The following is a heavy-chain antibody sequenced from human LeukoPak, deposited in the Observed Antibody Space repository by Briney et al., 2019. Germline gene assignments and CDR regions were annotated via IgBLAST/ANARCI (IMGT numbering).Heavy chain of an antibody. CDR2: ISSSSSYI. CDR1: GFTVSSNY. V-gene: IGHV3-21*01. D-gene: IGHD6-13*01. Sequence: GGSLRLSCAASGFTVSSNYMSWVRQAPGKGLEWVSSISSSSSYIYYADSVKGRFTISRDNAKNSLYLQMNSLRAEDTAVYYCARDSRPWYSGSWFDYWGQGTLVTVSS. CDR3: ARDSRPWYSGSWFDY. J-gene: IGHJ4*02.